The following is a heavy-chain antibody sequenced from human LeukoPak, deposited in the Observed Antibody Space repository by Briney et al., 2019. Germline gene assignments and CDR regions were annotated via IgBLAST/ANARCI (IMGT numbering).Heavy chain of an antibody. CDR3: ARGGDYGDYADY. CDR1: GSPSSITA. CDR2: ICSNGGTT. D-gene: IGHD4-17*01. V-gene: IGHV3-64*01. J-gene: IGHJ4*02. Sequence: RPLRPPSQASGSPSSITAMHWVRQPPGSGLEYFSAICSNGGTTYYANSVKGRFTISRDNSKNTLYLQMGSLRAEDMAVYYCARGGDYGDYADYWGQGDLVTASS.